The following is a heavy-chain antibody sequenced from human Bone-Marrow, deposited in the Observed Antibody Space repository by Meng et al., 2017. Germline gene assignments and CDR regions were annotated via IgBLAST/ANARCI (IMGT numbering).Heavy chain of an antibody. Sequence: GESLKISCAASGFTFDDYTMHWVRQAPGKGLEWVSLISWDGGSTYYADSVKGRFTISRDNSKNTLYLQMNSLRAEDTAVYYCAKDPYGSGSYSKYFQHWGQGTLVTVSS. D-gene: IGHD3-10*01. CDR3: AKDPYGSGSYSKYFQH. J-gene: IGHJ1*01. V-gene: IGHV3-43*01. CDR1: GFTFDDYT. CDR2: ISWDGGST.